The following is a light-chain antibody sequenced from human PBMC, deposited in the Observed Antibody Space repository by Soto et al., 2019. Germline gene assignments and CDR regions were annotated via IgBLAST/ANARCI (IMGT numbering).Light chain of an antibody. CDR1: SSDVGGSNY. CDR2: AVS. Sequence: QSALTQPASVSGSPGQSITISCTGTSSDVGGSNYVSWYQQHPGKAPKLMIYAVSNRPPGVSDRFSGSKSGNTASLTISGLQAEDEAHYYCSSYTTNSAPWVFGGGTKLTVL. CDR3: SSYTTNSAPWV. V-gene: IGLV2-14*01. J-gene: IGLJ3*02.